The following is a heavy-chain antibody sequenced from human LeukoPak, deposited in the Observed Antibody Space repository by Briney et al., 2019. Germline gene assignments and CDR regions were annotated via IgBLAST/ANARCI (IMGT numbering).Heavy chain of an antibody. V-gene: IGHV3-30*02. J-gene: IGHJ4*02. CDR3: ARVSNYYDSSGYSDY. D-gene: IGHD3-22*01. Sequence: GGSLRLSCAASGFTFSSYGMHWVRQAPGKGLEWVAFIRYDGSNKYYADSVKGRFTISRDNSKNTLYLQMNSLRPEDTAVYYCARVSNYYDSSGYSDYWGQGTLVTVSS. CDR2: IRYDGSNK. CDR1: GFTFSSYG.